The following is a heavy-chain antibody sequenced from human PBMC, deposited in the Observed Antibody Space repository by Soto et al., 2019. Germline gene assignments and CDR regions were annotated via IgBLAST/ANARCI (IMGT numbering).Heavy chain of an antibody. CDR1: GFTFSSYW. CDR2: INSDGSGT. D-gene: IGHD3-16*02. Sequence: EVQLVESGGGLVQPGGSLTLSCVASGFTFSSYWMHWVRQARGKGVVWVSRINSDGSGTMYADSVKGRLTISRDNARNTLYLQMKSLRFEDTAVYCCVRGDGAQSDSNRYLGRHWGQGTLVTVSS. V-gene: IGHV3-74*03. CDR3: VRGDGAQSDSNRYLGRH. J-gene: IGHJ4*02.